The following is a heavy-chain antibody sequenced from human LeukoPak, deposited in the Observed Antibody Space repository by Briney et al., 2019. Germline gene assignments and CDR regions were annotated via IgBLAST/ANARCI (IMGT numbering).Heavy chain of an antibody. Sequence: GGSLRLSCAASGFTFSSYAMSWVRQAPGKGLEWASAISASGGSTYYADSVKGRFTISRDNSKNTLYLQMNSLRAEDTAVYYCAKALYGPIDYWGQGTLVTVSS. V-gene: IGHV3-23*01. CDR3: AKALYGPIDY. CDR1: GFTFSSYA. CDR2: ISASGGST. D-gene: IGHD4-17*01. J-gene: IGHJ4*02.